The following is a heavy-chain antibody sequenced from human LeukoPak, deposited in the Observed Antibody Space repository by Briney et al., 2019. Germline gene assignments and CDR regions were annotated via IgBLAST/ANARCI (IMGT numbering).Heavy chain of an antibody. J-gene: IGHJ4*02. CDR3: ARYCGGGSCFDS. Sequence: GGSLRLSCAASGFTFSSRWMSGVRQAPGRGLEWVANIKADGSEKYYVDSVEGRFTVSRDNANNSLYLQMNSLRAEDTAVYYCARYCGGGSCFDSWGQGTLVTVSS. CDR1: GFTFSSRW. V-gene: IGHV3-7*04. CDR2: IKADGSEK. D-gene: IGHD2-15*01.